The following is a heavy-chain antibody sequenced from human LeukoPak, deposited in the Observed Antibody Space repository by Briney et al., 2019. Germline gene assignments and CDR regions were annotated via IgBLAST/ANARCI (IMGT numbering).Heavy chain of an antibody. Sequence: GGPLRLSCAASGFTFSTYAMSWVRQAPGKGLEWVSAISGSGGSTYYADSVKGRFTISRDNSKNTLYLQMNSLRAVDTAVYYCAKDGGFIVVVPAASFDPWGQGTLVTVSS. J-gene: IGHJ5*02. D-gene: IGHD2-2*01. CDR3: AKDGGFIVVVPAASFDP. CDR1: GFTFSTYA. V-gene: IGHV3-23*01. CDR2: ISGSGGST.